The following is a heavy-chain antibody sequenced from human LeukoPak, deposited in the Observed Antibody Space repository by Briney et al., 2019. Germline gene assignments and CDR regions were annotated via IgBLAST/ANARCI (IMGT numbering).Heavy chain of an antibody. J-gene: IGHJ4*02. V-gene: IGHV4-34*01. D-gene: IGHD3-9*01. CDR3: ARKGGGALRYFYWLLGQYFDY. CDR1: GGSFSGYY. Sequence: PSEPLSLTCAAYGGSFSGYYWSWIRQPPGKGREWIGEINHSGSTNYNPSLKSRVTISVDTSKNQFSLKLSSVTAADTAVYYCARKGGGALRYFYWLLGQYFDYWGKGTLVTVSS. CDR2: INHSGST.